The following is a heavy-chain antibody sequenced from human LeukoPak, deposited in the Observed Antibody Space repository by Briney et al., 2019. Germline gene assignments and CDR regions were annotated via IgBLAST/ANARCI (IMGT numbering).Heavy chain of an antibody. V-gene: IGHV3-23*01. CDR3: ARLGATSSGKYYFDY. CDR2: ISGSGGST. CDR1: GFTFSSYA. J-gene: IGHJ4*02. Sequence: GGSLRLSCAASGFTFSSYAMSWVRQAPGKGLEWVSAISGSGGSTYYADSVKGRFTISGDNSKNTLYLQMNNLSADDTAVYYCARLGATSSGKYYFDYWGQGTLVTVSS. D-gene: IGHD7-27*01.